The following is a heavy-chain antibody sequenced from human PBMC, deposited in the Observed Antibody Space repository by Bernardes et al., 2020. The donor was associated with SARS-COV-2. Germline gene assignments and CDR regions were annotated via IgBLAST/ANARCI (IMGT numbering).Heavy chain of an antibody. CDR1: GFTFMNYA. CDR3: APDTSGWFVGY. V-gene: IGHV3-23*01. Sequence: GGFLRLSCAASGFTFMNYAMSWVRQAPGKGLEWVSGISASGRSTYYADSVEGRFTISRDNSNNTLHLQMNSLSADDTAVYHCAPDTSGWFVGYWGPGTLLTVSS. D-gene: IGHD6-19*01. CDR2: ISASGRST. J-gene: IGHJ4*02.